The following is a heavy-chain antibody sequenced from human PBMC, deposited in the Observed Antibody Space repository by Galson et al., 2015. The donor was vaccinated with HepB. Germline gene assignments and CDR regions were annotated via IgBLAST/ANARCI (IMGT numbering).Heavy chain of an antibody. J-gene: IGHJ4*02. CDR3: ARVDSSWYRGYYFDY. CDR2: IYSSGST. V-gene: IGHV4-39*07. D-gene: IGHD6-13*01. CDR1: GGSVSSGSYY. Sequence: ETLSLTCTVSGGSVSSGSYYWGWIRQPPGKGLEWIGSIYSSGSTYYNPSLKSRVTISVDTSKNQFSLKLSSVTAADTAVYYCARVDSSWYRGYYFDYWGQGTLVTVSS.